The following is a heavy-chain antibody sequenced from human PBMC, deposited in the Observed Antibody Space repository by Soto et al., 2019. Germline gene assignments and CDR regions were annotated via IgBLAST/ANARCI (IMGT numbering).Heavy chain of an antibody. Sequence: PGGSLRLSCAASGFSLSVYWMHWVRQAPGKGLAWVSRIDTYGSATKYADSVEGRFSISKDNAENTLYLQMNNLRDDDTAVYYCVRVLKSIGWDNDVFDIWGQGTMVTVSS. CDR2: IDTYGSAT. CDR1: GFSLSVYW. D-gene: IGHD6-19*01. J-gene: IGHJ3*02. V-gene: IGHV3-74*01. CDR3: VRVLKSIGWDNDVFDI.